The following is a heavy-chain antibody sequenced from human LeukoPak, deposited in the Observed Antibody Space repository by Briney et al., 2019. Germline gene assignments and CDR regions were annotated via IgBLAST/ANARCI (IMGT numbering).Heavy chain of an antibody. V-gene: IGHV4-59*01. CDR3: ARVRNGYNYKAFDI. CDR2: IYYSGST. CDR1: GGSISSYY. D-gene: IGHD5-24*01. J-gene: IGHJ3*02. Sequence: SETLSLTCTVSGGSISSYYWSWIRQPPGKGREWIGYIYYSGSTNYNPSLKSRVTISVDTSKTRFSLKRSSVTAADTAVYYCARVRNGYNYKAFDIWGQGTMVTVSS.